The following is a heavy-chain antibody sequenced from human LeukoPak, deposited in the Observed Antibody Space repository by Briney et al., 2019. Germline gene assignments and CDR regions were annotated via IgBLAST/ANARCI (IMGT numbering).Heavy chain of an antibody. CDR2: IIPIFGTA. CDR3: ARVGYDSYYYYYMDV. CDR1: GGTFSRYA. V-gene: IGHV1-69*05. Sequence: SVEVSCKASGGTFSRYAISWVRQAPGQGLEWMGGIIPIFGTANYAQKFQGRVTITTDESTSTAYMELSSLRSEDTAVYYCARVGYDSYYYYYMDVWGKGTTVTASS. D-gene: IGHD3-3*01. J-gene: IGHJ6*03.